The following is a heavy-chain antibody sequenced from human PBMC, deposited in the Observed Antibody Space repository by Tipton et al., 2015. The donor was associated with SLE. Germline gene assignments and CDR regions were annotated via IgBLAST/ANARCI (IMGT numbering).Heavy chain of an antibody. CDR3: ARHLGASFDF. CDR1: GGSISSANYL. CDR2: IHDSGAT. Sequence: LRLSCTVSGGSISSANYLWTWIRPPAGKGLEWFGYIHDSGATFYNPSLRSRSAISVDTSQNQFSLRPTSVTAADTAVYYCARHLGASFDFWGQGILVTVSS. J-gene: IGHJ4*02. V-gene: IGHV4-31*03.